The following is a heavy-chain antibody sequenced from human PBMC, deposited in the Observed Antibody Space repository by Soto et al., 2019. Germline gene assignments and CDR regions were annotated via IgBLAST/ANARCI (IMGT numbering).Heavy chain of an antibody. CDR2: ISGSGGTT. D-gene: IGHD4-4*01. Sequence: GGSLRLSWAASGFTFSNYAMSWVRQAPGKGLEWVSTISGSGGTTYYADSVKGRFTISRDNSKNTLFLQMNSLRAEDTAIYYCAKGSDCSSSTLFDSWGHGTLVTVSS. V-gene: IGHV3-23*01. CDR1: GFTFSNYA. J-gene: IGHJ4*01. CDR3: AKGSDCSSSTLFDS.